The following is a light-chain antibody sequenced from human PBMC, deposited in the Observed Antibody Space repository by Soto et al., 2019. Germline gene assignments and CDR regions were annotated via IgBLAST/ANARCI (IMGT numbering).Light chain of an antibody. V-gene: IGLV2-23*02. CDR3: SSYVGTTNLI. Sequence: QSALTQPASVSGSPGQSITISCTGASSDFGSYDLVSWYQHHPGKAPKLMIYEVNKRPSGVSSRFSGSKSGNTASLTISRLQAEDEADYYCSSYVGTTNLIFGGGTKLTVL. CDR2: EVN. CDR1: SSDFGSYDL. J-gene: IGLJ2*01.